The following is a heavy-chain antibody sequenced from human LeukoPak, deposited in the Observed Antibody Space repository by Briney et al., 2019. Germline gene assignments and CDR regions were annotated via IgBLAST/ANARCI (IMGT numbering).Heavy chain of an antibody. CDR2: INPNSGVT. Sequence: ASVTVSCKASGHTFTGYYMHWVRQAPGQGLEWPGWINPNSGVTHYAQKFQGRITMTRDTSITTVYMELSSLTSDDTAVYYCGSGQWLVGVFYWGQGTLVTVSS. V-gene: IGHV1-2*02. CDR3: GSGQWLVGVFY. CDR1: GHTFTGYY. D-gene: IGHD6-19*01. J-gene: IGHJ4*02.